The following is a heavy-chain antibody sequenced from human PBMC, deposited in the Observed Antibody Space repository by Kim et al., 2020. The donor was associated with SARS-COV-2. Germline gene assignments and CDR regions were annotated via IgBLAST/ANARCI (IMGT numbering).Heavy chain of an antibody. CDR3: ARQVPLYQPQWYFDL. CDR1: GGSISSSSYY. Sequence: SETLSLTCTVSGGSISSSSYYWGWIRQPPGKGLEWIGSIYYSGSTYYNPSLKSRVTISVDTSKNQFSLKLSSVTAADTAVYYCARQVPLYQPQWYFDLWGRGTLVTVSS. V-gene: IGHV4-39*01. CDR2: IYYSGST. J-gene: IGHJ2*01. D-gene: IGHD2-2*01.